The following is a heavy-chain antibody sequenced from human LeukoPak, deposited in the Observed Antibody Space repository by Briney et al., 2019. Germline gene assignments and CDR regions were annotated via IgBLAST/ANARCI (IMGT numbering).Heavy chain of an antibody. CDR1: GFTVSSSY. D-gene: IGHD6-19*01. CDR3: AKSSDGYSSGWEPD. V-gene: IGHV3-53*01. J-gene: IGHJ4*02. CDR2: IYSAGNT. Sequence: PGGSLRLSCAASGFTVSSSYMSWVRQAPGKGLEWVSVIYSAGNTYYADSVKGRFTISRDNSKNTLYLQMNSLRAEDTAVYYCAKSSDGYSSGWEPDWGQGTLVTVSS.